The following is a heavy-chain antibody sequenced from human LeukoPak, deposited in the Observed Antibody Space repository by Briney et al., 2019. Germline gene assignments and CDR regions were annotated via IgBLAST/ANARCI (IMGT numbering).Heavy chain of an antibody. CDR1: GFTFSTYA. CDR2: ISGSGGNT. V-gene: IGHV3-23*01. J-gene: IGHJ4*02. CDR3: AKDPPCSGGTCYGYFES. Sequence: QPGGSLRLTCAASGFTFSTYAMNWVRQAPGKGLEWVSIISGSGGNTFYADAVKGRFTISRDNSINTLYLQMNNLRDKDTAVYYCAKDPPCSGGTCYGYFESWGQGTLVTVSS. D-gene: IGHD2-15*01.